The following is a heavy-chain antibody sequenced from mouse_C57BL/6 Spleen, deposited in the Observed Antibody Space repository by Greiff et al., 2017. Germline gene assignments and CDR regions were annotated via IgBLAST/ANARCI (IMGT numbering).Heavy chain of an antibody. J-gene: IGHJ4*01. Sequence: DVKLQESGPGLAKPSQTLSLTCSVTGYSITSDYWNWIRKFPGNKLEYMGYISYSGSTYYNPSLKSRISITRDTSKNQYYLQLNSVTTEDTATYDCARRGAYDGYYRAMDYWGQGTSVTVSS. D-gene: IGHD2-3*01. CDR1: GYSITSDY. V-gene: IGHV3-8*01. CDR2: ISYSGST. CDR3: ARRGAYDGYYRAMDY.